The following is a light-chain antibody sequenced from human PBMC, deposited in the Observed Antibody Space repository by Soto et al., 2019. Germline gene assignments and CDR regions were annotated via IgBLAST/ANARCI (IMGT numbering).Light chain of an antibody. J-gene: IGLJ1*01. CDR2: DVS. V-gene: IGLV2-14*03. CDR3: SAFTGTTYV. CDR1: RSDVGGNKY. Sequence: QSVLTQPASVSGSPGQSITISCTGTRSDVGGNKYVSWYQHYPGKAPKLMICDVSNRPSGVSNRFSCSKSGNTASLTISGLQAFDDADYYSSAFTGTTYVFRTRTNVTVL.